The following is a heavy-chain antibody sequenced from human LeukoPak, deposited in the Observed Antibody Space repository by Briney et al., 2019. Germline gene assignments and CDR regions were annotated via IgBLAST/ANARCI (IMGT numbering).Heavy chain of an antibody. CDR1: GYSVRSDSY. Sequence: SETLSLTCGVSGYSVRSDSYWGWVRQPPGKGLEWIGIIHNSGFNNYNPSLKSRVTISVDASKNQVSLKLTSVTAADAAVYYRAGLIENWFESWGLGTLVTVSS. CDR3: AGLIENWFES. D-gene: IGHD3-22*01. CDR2: IHNSGFN. J-gene: IGHJ5*01. V-gene: IGHV4-38-2*01.